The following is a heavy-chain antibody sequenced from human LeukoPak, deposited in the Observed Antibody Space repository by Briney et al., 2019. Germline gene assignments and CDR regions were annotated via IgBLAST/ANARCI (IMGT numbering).Heavy chain of an antibody. Sequence: PSETLSLTCTVSGDSISSYYWSWTRQPPGKGLEWIGYIYYRGSTNYNPSLKSRVTISVDASKNQFSLRLSSVTAADTAVYYCARDSGRTQIFDYWGQGTLVTVSS. D-gene: IGHD3-10*01. CDR3: ARDSGRTQIFDY. CDR1: GDSISSYY. V-gene: IGHV4-59*01. J-gene: IGHJ4*02. CDR2: IYYRGST.